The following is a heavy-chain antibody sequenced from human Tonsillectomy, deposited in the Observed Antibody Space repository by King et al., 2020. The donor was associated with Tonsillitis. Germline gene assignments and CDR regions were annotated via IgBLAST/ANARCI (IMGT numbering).Heavy chain of an antibody. CDR1: GFTFSSYG. CDR3: QFANWHDGDAFDV. J-gene: IGHJ3*01. Sequence: QLVQSGGGLVQPGGSLRLSCAASGFTFSSYGMNWVRQAPGEGLEWVSYISGSSDSIYYADSVKGRFIISRDNVQNSLYLQMNSLRAEDTAVYYCQFANWHDGDAFDVWGQGTMITVSS. V-gene: IGHV3-48*01. CDR2: ISGSSDSI. D-gene: IGHD1-20*01.